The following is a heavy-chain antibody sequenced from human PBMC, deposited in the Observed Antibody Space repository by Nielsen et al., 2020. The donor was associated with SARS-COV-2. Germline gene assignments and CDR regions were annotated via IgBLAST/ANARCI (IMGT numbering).Heavy chain of an antibody. J-gene: IGHJ6*02. Sequence: GESLKISCAASGSTFSSYSMNWVRQAPGKGLEWVSSISSSSSYIYYADSVKGRFTISRDNAKNSLYLQMNSLRAEDTAVYYCAKDGGSPIFGVVTYYYYYGMDVWGQGTTVTVSS. CDR3: AKDGGSPIFGVVTYYYYYGMDV. V-gene: IGHV3-21*01. D-gene: IGHD3-3*01. CDR1: GSTFSSYS. CDR2: ISSSSSYI.